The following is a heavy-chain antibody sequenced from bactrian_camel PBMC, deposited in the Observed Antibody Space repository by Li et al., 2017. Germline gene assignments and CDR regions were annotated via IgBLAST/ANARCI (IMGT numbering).Heavy chain of an antibody. Sequence: VQLVESGGGLVQPGGSLRLSCSASGFAFGDNAMSWVRQAPGKGPEWISSVNSGGGTTYYADSVKGRFTISRDNAKNTVYLQMNSLKPEDTAVYYCVRAASSQMGWADFGYWGQGTQVTVS. CDR3: VRAASSQMGWADFGY. CDR1: GFAFGDNA. D-gene: IGHD5*01. J-gene: IGHJ6*01. CDR2: VNSGGGTT. V-gene: IGHV3S36*01.